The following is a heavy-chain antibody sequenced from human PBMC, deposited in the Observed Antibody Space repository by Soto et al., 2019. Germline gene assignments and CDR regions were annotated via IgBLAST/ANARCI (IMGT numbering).Heavy chain of an antibody. D-gene: IGHD6-13*01. J-gene: IGHJ6*02. CDR1: GYSFTSYW. CDR2: IYPGDSDT. CDR3: ATTHSSSWYWDYYYGMDV. Sequence: TGESLKISCKGSGYSFTSYWIGWVRQMPGKGLEWMGIIYPGDSDTRYSPSFQGQVTISADKSISTAYLQWSSLKASDTAMYYCATTHSSSWYWDYYYGMDVWGQGTTVTVSS. V-gene: IGHV5-51*01.